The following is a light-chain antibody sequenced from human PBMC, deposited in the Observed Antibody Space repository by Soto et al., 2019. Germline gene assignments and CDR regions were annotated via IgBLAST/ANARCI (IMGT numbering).Light chain of an antibody. CDR2: LNSDGSH. CDR1: RGHSSYA. Sequence: QLVLTQSPSASASPGASVKLTCTLSRGHSSYAIAWYQQQAEKGPRYLMKLNSDGSHNKGDGIPDRFSGSSSGAERYLTISSLQSEDDADYYCQTWGNGIRIFGGGTKLTVL. V-gene: IGLV4-69*01. CDR3: QTWGNGIRI. J-gene: IGLJ2*01.